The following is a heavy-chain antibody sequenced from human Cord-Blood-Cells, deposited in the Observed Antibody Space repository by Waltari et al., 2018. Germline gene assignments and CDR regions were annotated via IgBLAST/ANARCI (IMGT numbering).Heavy chain of an antibody. J-gene: IGHJ6*02. CDR1: GGSVSSYA. Sequence: QVQLVHSGAEAKKPAASVKISCKACGGSVSSYAISWVRHAPGQGLEWMGGIIPIFGTANYAQKFQGRVTITADESTSTAYMELSSLRSEDTAVYYCARFSDRTAALYYGMDVWGQGTTVTVSS. V-gene: IGHV1-69*01. D-gene: IGHD6-13*01. CDR2: IIPIFGTA. CDR3: ARFSDRTAALYYGMDV.